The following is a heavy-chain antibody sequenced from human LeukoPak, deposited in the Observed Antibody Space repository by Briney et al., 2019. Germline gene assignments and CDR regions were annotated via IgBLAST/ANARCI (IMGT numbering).Heavy chain of an antibody. CDR1: GFNFRSYA. V-gene: IGHV3-23*01. J-gene: IGHJ4*02. CDR2: ISASGDIT. D-gene: IGHD6-19*01. CDR3: AKELTGGWPFDS. Sequence: GGSLRLPCAASGFNFRSYAMSWVRQAPGKVLEGVSGISASGDITYYADSVKGWFTISRDNSKSTLYPQMDSLRAEDTAVYYCAKELTGGWPFDSWGQGTLVTVSS.